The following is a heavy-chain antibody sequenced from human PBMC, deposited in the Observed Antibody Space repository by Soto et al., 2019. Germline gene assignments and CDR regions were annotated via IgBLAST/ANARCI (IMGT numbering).Heavy chain of an antibody. Sequence: GASVKVSCKASGYTFTSYGISWVRQAPGQGLEWMGWISAYNGNTNYAQKLQGRVTMTTDTSTSTAYMELRSLRSDDTAVYYCATSIAAAGTSINWFDPWGPGTLLTVSS. V-gene: IGHV1-18*04. J-gene: IGHJ5*02. CDR3: ATSIAAAGTSINWFDP. CDR2: ISAYNGNT. D-gene: IGHD6-13*01. CDR1: GYTFTSYG.